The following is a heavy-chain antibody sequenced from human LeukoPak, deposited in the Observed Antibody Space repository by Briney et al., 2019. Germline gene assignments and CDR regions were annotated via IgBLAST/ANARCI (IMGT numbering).Heavy chain of an antibody. D-gene: IGHD5-12*01. V-gene: IGHV5-51*01. J-gene: IGHJ4*02. CDR3: ARRGNSAYAY. CDR2: IYPGDSDT. CDR1: GYSFTNYW. Sequence: GESLQISSKGSGYSFTNYWIGWGRQMPGKGLEWMGIIYPGDSDTTYSPSFQGQVTISADKSISAAYLQWSSLKASDTAMYYCARRGNSAYAYWGQGTLVTVSS.